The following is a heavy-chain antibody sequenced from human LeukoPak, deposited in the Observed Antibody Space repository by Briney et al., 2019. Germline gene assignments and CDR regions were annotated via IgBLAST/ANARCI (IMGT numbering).Heavy chain of an antibody. CDR1: GGTFRSYA. Sequence: SVKVSCKASGGTFRSYAISWVRQAPGQGLEWMGRIIPIFGTANYAQKFQGRVTITTDESTSTAYMELSSLRSEDTAVYYCATTPGDIVAPQAAAGPDYWGQGTLVTVSS. CDR3: ATTPGDIVAPQAAAGPDY. V-gene: IGHV1-69*05. CDR2: IIPIFGTA. J-gene: IGHJ4*02. D-gene: IGHD5-12*01.